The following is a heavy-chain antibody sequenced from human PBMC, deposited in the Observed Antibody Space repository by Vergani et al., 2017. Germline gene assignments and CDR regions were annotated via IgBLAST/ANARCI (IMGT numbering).Heavy chain of an antibody. Sequence: EVQLLESGGGLVQPGGSLRLSCAASGFTFSSYAMSWVRQAPGKGLEWVSAISGSGGSTYYADSVKGRFTISRDNSKNTLYLQMSSVRADDTAVYYCARDYGSGPPQSRRLLYDIGWFDPWGQGTLVTVSS. V-gene: IGHV3-23*01. CDR1: GFTFSSYA. CDR3: ARDYGSGPPQSRRLLYDIGWFDP. J-gene: IGHJ5*02. D-gene: IGHD3-16*01. CDR2: ISGSGGST.